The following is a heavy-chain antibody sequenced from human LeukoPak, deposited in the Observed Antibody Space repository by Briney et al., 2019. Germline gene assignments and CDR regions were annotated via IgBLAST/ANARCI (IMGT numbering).Heavy chain of an antibody. CDR3: ATNGYYCMDV. CDR1: GGSISSSTDW. J-gene: IGHJ6*03. Sequence: SETLSLTCAVSGGSISSSTDWWSWVRQPPGKGLEWIGEIYHSGGTNYNPSLKSRITISVDKSQNQFSPKVNSLTAADTAVYYCATNGYYCMDVWGKGTTVTVSS. V-gene: IGHV4-4*02. D-gene: IGHD2-8*01. CDR2: IYHSGGT.